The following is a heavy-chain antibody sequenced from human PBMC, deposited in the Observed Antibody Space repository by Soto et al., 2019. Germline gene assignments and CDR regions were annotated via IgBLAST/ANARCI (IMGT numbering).Heavy chain of an antibody. Sequence: NPSETLSLTCTVSGGSISRYSWSWIRQPAGKGLECIGRMFTSGITNYNPSLKSRVTMSLDTSKKQFTLKLTSVTAADTAVYYCEAWSSYYTIDVWGQGTTVTVSS. CDR1: GGSISRYS. J-gene: IGHJ6*02. V-gene: IGHV4-4*07. D-gene: IGHD3-3*01. CDR2: MFTSGIT. CDR3: EAWSSYYTIDV.